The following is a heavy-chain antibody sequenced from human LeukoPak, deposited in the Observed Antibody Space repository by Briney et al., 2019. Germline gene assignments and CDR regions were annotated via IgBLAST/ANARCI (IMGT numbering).Heavy chain of an antibody. Sequence: PSETLSLTCTVSGGSISSYYWSWIRQPPGKGLEWIGYIYYSGSTNYNPSLKSRVTISVDTSKNQFSLKLSCVTAADTAVYYCARGGYYGSGNDFRFDPWGQGTLVTVSS. J-gene: IGHJ5*02. V-gene: IGHV4-59*01. CDR3: ARGGYYGSGNDFRFDP. CDR2: IYYSGST. D-gene: IGHD3-10*01. CDR1: GGSISSYY.